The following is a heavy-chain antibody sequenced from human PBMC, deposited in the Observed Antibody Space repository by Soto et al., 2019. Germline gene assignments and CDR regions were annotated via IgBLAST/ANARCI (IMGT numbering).Heavy chain of an antibody. V-gene: IGHV4-59*08. Sequence: PSETLSLTCTVSGGSISSYYWSWIRQPPGKGLEWIGYIYYSGSTNYNPSLKSRVTISVDTSKNQFSLELSSVTAADTAVYYCGRHWLPISSDYYYYGMDVWGQGTTVTVSS. CDR3: GRHWLPISSDYYYYGMDV. CDR2: IYYSGST. D-gene: IGHD3-3*01. CDR1: GGSISSYY. J-gene: IGHJ6*02.